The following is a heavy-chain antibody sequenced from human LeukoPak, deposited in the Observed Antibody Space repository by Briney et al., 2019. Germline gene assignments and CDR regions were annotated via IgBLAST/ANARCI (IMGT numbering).Heavy chain of an antibody. V-gene: IGHV3-30-3*01. Sequence: GGSLRLSCAASGFTFSSYAMHWVRQAPGKGLEWVAVISYDGSNKYYADSVKGRFTISRDNSKNTLYLQMNSLRAKDTAVYYCARVSKVAGHQDYYYGMDVWGQGTTVTVSS. J-gene: IGHJ6*02. D-gene: IGHD6-19*01. CDR2: ISYDGSNK. CDR1: GFTFSSYA. CDR3: ARVSKVAGHQDYYYGMDV.